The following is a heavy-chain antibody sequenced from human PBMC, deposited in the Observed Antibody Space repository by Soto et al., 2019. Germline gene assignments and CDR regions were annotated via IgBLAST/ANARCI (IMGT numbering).Heavy chain of an antibody. Sequence: ASVKVSCKASGYTFTSYDINWVRQATGQGLEWMGWMNPNSGNTGYAQKFQGRVTMTRNTSISTAYMELSSLRSEDTAVYYCAIGADRSGWENWFDRWGKGARVTVYS. CDR3: AIGADRSGWENWFDR. J-gene: IGHJ5*02. CDR2: MNPNSGNT. D-gene: IGHD6-19*01. V-gene: IGHV1-8*01. CDR1: GYTFTSYD.